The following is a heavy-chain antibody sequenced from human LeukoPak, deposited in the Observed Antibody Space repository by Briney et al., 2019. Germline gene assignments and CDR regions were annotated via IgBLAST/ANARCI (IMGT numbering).Heavy chain of an antibody. D-gene: IGHD3-16*02. CDR2: ISSSSSTI. CDR3: ARDSPYDYVWGSYRAIDY. CDR1: GFTFSSYS. Sequence: SGGSLRLSCAASGFTFSSYSMNWLRQAPGKGLEGVSYISSSSSTIYYADSVKGRFTISRDNAKNSLYLQMNSLRDEDTAVYYCARDSPYDYVWGSYRAIDYWGQGTLVTVSS. J-gene: IGHJ4*02. V-gene: IGHV3-48*02.